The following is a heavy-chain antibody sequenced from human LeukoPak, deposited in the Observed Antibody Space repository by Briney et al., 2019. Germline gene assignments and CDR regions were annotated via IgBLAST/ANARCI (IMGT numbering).Heavy chain of an antibody. D-gene: IGHD3-10*01. CDR1: GFMFSSHW. J-gene: IGHJ3*02. V-gene: IGHV3-30*18. CDR2: ISNDGSNK. CDR3: AKGRGAFDI. Sequence: GGSLRLSCAASGFMFSSHWMHWVRQAPGKGLEWVAVISNDGSNKYYADSVKGRFTISRDNSKNTLYLQMNSLRAEDTAVYYCAKGRGAFDIWGQGTMVTVSS.